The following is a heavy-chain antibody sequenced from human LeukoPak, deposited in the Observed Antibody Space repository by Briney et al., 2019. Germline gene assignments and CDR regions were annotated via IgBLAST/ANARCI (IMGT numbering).Heavy chain of an antibody. CDR1: GGSISSGGYY. V-gene: IGHV4-30-2*01. CDR2: IYHSGST. Sequence: SQTLSLTCTVSGGSISSGGYYWSWIRQPPGKGLEWIGYIYHSGSTYYNPSLKSRVTISVDTSKNQFSLKLSSVTAADTAVYYCAREEGPVPVLLVGNAFDIWGQGTMVTVSS. CDR3: AREEGPVPVLLVGNAFDI. J-gene: IGHJ3*02. D-gene: IGHD2-2*01.